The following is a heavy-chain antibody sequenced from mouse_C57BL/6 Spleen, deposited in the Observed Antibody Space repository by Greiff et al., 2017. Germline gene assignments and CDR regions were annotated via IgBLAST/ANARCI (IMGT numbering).Heavy chain of an antibody. V-gene: IGHV1-18*01. J-gene: IGHJ4*01. CDR2: INPNNGGT. D-gene: IGHD4-1*01. CDR3: ARWEDWDDAMDY. CDR1: GYTFTDYN. Sequence: EVQLQQSGPELVKPGASVKIPCKASGYTFTDYNMAWVKQSHGKSLEWIGDINPNNGGTIYNQKFKGQATLTVDKSSSTAYLELRSLTSEDTAVYYSARWEDWDDAMDYWGQGTSVTVSS.